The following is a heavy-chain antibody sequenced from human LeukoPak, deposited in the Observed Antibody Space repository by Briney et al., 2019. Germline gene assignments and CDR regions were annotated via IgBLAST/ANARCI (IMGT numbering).Heavy chain of an antibody. CDR3: ARGQYSGSWSYYFDY. V-gene: IGHV4-59*01. D-gene: IGHD6-13*01. CDR1: GGSISSYY. CDR2: ISYSGST. Sequence: SETLSLTCTVSGGSISSYYWNWIRQPPGKGLEWIGYISYSGSTNYNPSLKSRVTISLDTSKNLFSLQLSSVTAADTAVYYCARGQYSGSWSYYFDYWGQGTLVTASS. J-gene: IGHJ4*02.